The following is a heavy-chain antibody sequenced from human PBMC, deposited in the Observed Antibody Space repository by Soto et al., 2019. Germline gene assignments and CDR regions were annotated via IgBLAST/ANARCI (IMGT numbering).Heavy chain of an antibody. Sequence: PFEPLSLTCTVSGDSMSNYEWSWIRQPPGKGLEWIGYISYSGSTNYDPSLQGRVTILVDTSKNQFSLNLSSVSAADTAVYYCARDYRRRYGRDAWGQGTTVTVS. V-gene: IGHV4-59*01. CDR3: ARDYRRRYGRDA. CDR2: ISYSGST. CDR1: GDSMSNYE. J-gene: IGHJ6*02.